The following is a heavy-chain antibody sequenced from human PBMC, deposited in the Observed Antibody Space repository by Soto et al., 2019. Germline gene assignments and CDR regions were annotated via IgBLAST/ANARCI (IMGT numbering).Heavy chain of an antibody. CDR2: IKQDGTEK. J-gene: IGHJ4*02. D-gene: IGHD2-21*02. V-gene: IGHV3-7*05. Sequence: EVQLVESGGGLVQPGGSLRLSCAASGLTFSSYWMNWVRQAPGKGPEWVANIKQDGTEKNYVDSVKGRFTVSRDNAKNSLHLQMDTLRAEDTGVYYCSCGICWTAQYWGQGTMVTVSS. CDR1: GLTFSSYW. CDR3: SCGICWTAQY.